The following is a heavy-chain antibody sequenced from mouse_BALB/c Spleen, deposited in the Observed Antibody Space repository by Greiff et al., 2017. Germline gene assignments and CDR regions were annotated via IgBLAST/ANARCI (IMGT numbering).Heavy chain of an antibody. CDR1: GYSFTGYN. D-gene: IGHD2-4*01. V-gene: IGHV1S135*01. Sequence: EVQLQQSGPELGKPGASVKISCKASGYSFTGYNMYWVKQSHRKSLEWIGYIDPYNGGTSYNQKSKGKATLTVDKSSSTAYMHLNSLTSEDSAIYYCAREDDYGFFAYWGQGTLVTVSA. J-gene: IGHJ3*01. CDR2: IDPYNGGT. CDR3: AREDDYGFFAY.